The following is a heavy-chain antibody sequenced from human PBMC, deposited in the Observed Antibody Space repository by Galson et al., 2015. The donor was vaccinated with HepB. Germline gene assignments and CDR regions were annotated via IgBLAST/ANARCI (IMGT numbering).Heavy chain of an antibody. CDR3: AKGPYCGGDCYPDAFDI. J-gene: IGHJ3*02. Sequence: SLRLSCAASGFTFSSYAMSWVRQAPGKGLEWVSAISGSGGSTYYADSVKGRFTISRDNSKNTLYLQMNSLRAEDTAVYYCAKGPYCGGDCYPDAFDIWGQGTMVTVSS. CDR1: GFTFSSYA. V-gene: IGHV3-23*01. D-gene: IGHD2-21*01. CDR2: ISGSGGST.